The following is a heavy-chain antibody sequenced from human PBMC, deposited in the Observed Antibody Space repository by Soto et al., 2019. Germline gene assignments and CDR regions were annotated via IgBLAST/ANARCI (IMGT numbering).Heavy chain of an antibody. CDR3: ARGRGEFDA. CDR1: GGSIRSYY. J-gene: IGHJ5*02. CDR2: IYTSGTT. Sequence: PSETLSLTCTVSGGSIRSYYWSWIRQPAGKPLEWIGRIYTSGTTNYNPSLKSRVTISIGTSKNQLSLNLRSVSAADTAVYYCARGRGEFDAWGQGTPVTVSS. V-gene: IGHV4-4*07. D-gene: IGHD2-21*01.